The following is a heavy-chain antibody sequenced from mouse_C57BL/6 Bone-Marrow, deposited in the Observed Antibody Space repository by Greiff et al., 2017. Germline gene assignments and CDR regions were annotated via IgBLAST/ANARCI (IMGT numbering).Heavy chain of an antibody. J-gene: IGHJ2*01. V-gene: IGHV1-55*01. D-gene: IGHD2-2*01. CDR1: GYTFTSYW. CDR3: AGVYSGYFYFGY. CDR2: IYPGSGGT. Sequence: VQLQQPGAELVKPGASVKMSCKASGYTFTSYWITWVKQRPGQGLEWIGEIYPGSGGTNYNEKFKSKATLTVDTSSSTAYMQLSSLTSEDSAVYYCAGVYSGYFYFGYWGQGTTLTVSA.